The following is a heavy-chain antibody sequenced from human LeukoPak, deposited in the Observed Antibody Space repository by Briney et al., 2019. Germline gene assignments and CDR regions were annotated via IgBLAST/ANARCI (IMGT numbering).Heavy chain of an antibody. D-gene: IGHD2-2*01. CDR3: ARLLFVVVPAAIEGAYFDY. J-gene: IGHJ4*02. CDR2: IYPGDSDT. CDR1: GYSFTSYW. Sequence: GESLKISCKGPGYSFTSYWIGWVRQMPGKGLEWMGIIYPGDSDTRYSPSFQGQVTISADKSISTAYLQWSSLKASDTAMYYCARLLFVVVPAAIEGAYFDYWGQGTLVTVSS. V-gene: IGHV5-51*01.